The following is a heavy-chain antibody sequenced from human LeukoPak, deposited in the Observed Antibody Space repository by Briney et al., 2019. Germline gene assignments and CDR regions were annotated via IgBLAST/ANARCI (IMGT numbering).Heavy chain of an antibody. CDR1: GGSISGYY. CDR3: ARQGFGEFIWYNWFDP. D-gene: IGHD3-10*01. CDR2: VYYSGNT. V-gene: IGHV4-59*08. Sequence: SEALSLTCTVSGGSISGYYWSWIRQPPGKGLEWIGYVYYSGNTNYNPSLKSRVTISVDTSKNQFSLKLSSVTAADTAAYYCARQGFGEFIWYNWFDPWGQGTLVTVSS. J-gene: IGHJ5*02.